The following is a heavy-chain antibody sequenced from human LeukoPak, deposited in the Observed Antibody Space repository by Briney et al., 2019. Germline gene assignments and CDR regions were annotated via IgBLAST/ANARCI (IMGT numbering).Heavy chain of an antibody. V-gene: IGHV3-7*01. CDR1: GFTFNNYW. Sequence: GGSLRLSCAASGFTFNNYWMMWVGQAPGKGLEWVANIREDGSEKNYVDSVKGRFTISRDNAKISLYLQMNSLRVEDTAVYYCATDRKVGTWDPRFDYWGQGTLVTVSS. CDR3: ATDRKVGTWDPRFDY. J-gene: IGHJ4*02. D-gene: IGHD4-23*01. CDR2: IREDGSEK.